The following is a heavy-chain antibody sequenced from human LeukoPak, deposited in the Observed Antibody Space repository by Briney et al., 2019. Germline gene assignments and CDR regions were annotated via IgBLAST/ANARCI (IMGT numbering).Heavy chain of an antibody. D-gene: IGHD3-16*02. CDR3: GRGYDYVWGSYRRAGPYFDF. J-gene: IGHJ4*02. V-gene: IGHV4-61*02. Sequence: SQTLSLTCTVSGGSISSGSYYWSWIRQPAGKGLEWIGRIYISGSTNYNPPLKSRVTISVDTSKNQFSLKLSSVAAADTAGYYCGRGYDYVWGSYRRAGPYFDFWGQGTLVTVSS. CDR2: IYISGST. CDR1: GGSISSGSYY.